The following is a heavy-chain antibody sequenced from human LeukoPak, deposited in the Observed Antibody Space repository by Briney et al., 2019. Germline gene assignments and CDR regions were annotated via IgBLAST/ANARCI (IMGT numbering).Heavy chain of an antibody. Sequence: GGSLRLSCAASGFTVSSNYMSWVRQAPGKGLEWVSVIYSGGSTYYADSVKGRFTISRDNSKNTLYLQMNSLRAEDTAVYYCARTCALSSGYCYYYYGMDVWGQGTTVTVSS. D-gene: IGHD3-22*01. J-gene: IGHJ6*02. V-gene: IGHV3-66*01. CDR1: GFTVSSNY. CDR2: IYSGGST. CDR3: ARTCALSSGYCYYYYGMDV.